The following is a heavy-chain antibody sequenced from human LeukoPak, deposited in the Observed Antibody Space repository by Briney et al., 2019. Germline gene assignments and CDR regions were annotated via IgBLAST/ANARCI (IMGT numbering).Heavy chain of an antibody. CDR2: INTNTGNP. D-gene: IGHD3-10*01. CDR3: ARDSSPMVRGVPSAY. V-gene: IGHV7-4-1*02. CDR1: GYTFTSYA. Sequence: ASAKVSCKVSGYTFTSYAMNWVRQAPGQGLEWMGWINTNTGNPTYAQGFTGRFVFSLDTSVNTAYLQISSLKAEDTAVYYCARDSSPMVRGVPSAYWGQGTLVAVSS. J-gene: IGHJ4*02.